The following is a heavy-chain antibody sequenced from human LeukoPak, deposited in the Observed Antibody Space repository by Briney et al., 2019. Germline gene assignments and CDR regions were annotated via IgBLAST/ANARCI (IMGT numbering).Heavy chain of an antibody. CDR3: AKGSLVAALGGS. V-gene: IGHV3-33*06. J-gene: IGHJ4*02. CDR2: IWYDGSNK. CDR1: GFAFSSYG. D-gene: IGHD2-15*01. Sequence: PGRSLRLSCAASGFAFSSYGMHWVRQAPGKGLQWVAVIWYDGSNKYYADSVKGRFTISRDNSKNTLYLQMNSLRAEDTAVYYCAKGSLVAALGGSWGQGTLVTVSS.